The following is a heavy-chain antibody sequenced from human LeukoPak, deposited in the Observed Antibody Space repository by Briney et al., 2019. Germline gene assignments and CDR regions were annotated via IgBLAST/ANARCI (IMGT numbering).Heavy chain of an antibody. CDR3: ARGGLPRGRGYSYGSDY. V-gene: IGHV1-8*01. J-gene: IGHJ4*02. CDR1: GYTFTSYD. Sequence: GASVKVSCKASGYTFTSYDINWARQATGQGLEWMGWMNPNSGNTGYAQKFQGRVTMTRNTSISTAYMELSSLRSEDTAVYYCARGGLPRGRGYSYGSDYWGQGTLVTVSS. CDR2: MNPNSGNT. D-gene: IGHD5-18*01.